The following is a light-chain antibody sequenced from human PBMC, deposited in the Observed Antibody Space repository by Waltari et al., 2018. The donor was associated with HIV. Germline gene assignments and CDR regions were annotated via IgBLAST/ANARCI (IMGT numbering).Light chain of an antibody. CDR1: QSLQHSNGKTY. Sequence: DIVMTQTPLSLSVTPGQPASISCKSNQSLQHSNGKTYFYWYLQKSGQPPQLLIYEVSNRFSGVPYRFSGSGSGTDFTLKISRVEAEDVGVYYCMQALQTPRTFAQGTRVEIK. CDR2: EVS. J-gene: IGKJ1*01. V-gene: IGKV2D-29*01. CDR3: MQALQTPRT.